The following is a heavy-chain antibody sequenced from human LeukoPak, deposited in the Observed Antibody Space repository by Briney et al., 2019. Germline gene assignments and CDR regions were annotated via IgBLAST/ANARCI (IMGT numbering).Heavy chain of an antibody. D-gene: IGHD4-17*01. J-gene: IGHJ4*02. CDR3: VKGATVTTRPNFDY. Sequence: GGSLRLSCAASGFTFDDYAMTWVRQAPGKGLEWVSVISGGGGTTYYGDSVKGRFTISRDNSKNTLFLQMNSLRVEDTATYYCVKGATVTTRPNFDYWGQGTVVTVSS. CDR1: GFTFDDYA. V-gene: IGHV3-23*01. CDR2: ISGGGGTT.